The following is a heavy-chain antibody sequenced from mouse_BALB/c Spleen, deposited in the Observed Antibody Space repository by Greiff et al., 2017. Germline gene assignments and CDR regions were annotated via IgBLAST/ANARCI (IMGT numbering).Heavy chain of an antibody. CDR2: ISYSGST. V-gene: IGHV3-2*02. CDR3: ARYGSSSAWFAY. Sequence: DVKLQESGPGLVKPSQSLSLTCTVTGYSITSDYAWNWIRQFPGNKLEWMGYISYSGSTSYNPSLKSRISITRDTSKNQFFLQLNSVTTEDTATYYCARYGSSSAWFAYWGQGTLVTVSA. CDR1: GYSITSDYA. D-gene: IGHD1-1*01. J-gene: IGHJ3*01.